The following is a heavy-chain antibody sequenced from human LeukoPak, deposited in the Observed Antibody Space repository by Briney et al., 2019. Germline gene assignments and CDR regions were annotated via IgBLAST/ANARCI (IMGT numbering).Heavy chain of an antibody. Sequence: GGSLRLSCAASGFTFSNFPMTWVRRAPGKGLESFSSISGSGGDTYYTDSVKGRFTISRDNLNSTLYLQMNSLRAEDTAVYYCAKDPYSSGWYGWSDSWGQGTLVTVAS. CDR3: AKDPYSSGWYGWSDS. D-gene: IGHD6-19*01. CDR1: GFTFSNFP. V-gene: IGHV3-23*01. J-gene: IGHJ5*01. CDR2: ISGSGGDT.